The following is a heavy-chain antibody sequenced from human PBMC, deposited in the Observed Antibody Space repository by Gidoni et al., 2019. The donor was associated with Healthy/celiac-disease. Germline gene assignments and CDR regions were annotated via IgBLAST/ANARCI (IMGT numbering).Heavy chain of an antibody. CDR1: GFTFSSYE. J-gene: IGHJ4*02. D-gene: IGHD5-12*01. CDR2: ISSSGSTI. V-gene: IGHV3-48*03. CDR3: ARLGIVATIPYFDY. Sequence: EVQLVESGGGLVQPGGSLRLPCAASGFTFSSYEMNWVRQAPGKGLEWFSYISSSGSTIYYADSVKGRFTISRDNAKNSLYLQMNSLRAEDTAVYYCARLGIVATIPYFDYWGQGTLVTVSS.